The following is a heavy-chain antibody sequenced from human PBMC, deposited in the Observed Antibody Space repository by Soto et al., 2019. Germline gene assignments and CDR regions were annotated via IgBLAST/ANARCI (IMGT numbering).Heavy chain of an antibody. J-gene: IGHJ3*02. D-gene: IGHD3-16*02. CDR3: AADSSVTFGGVIVIGFDAFDI. CDR2: IVVGSGNT. Sequence: ASVKVSCKASGFTFTSSAVQWVRQARGQRLEWIGWIVVGSGNTNYAQKFQERVTITRDMSTSTAYMEPSSLRSEDTAVYYCAADSSVTFGGVIVIGFDAFDIWGQGTMVTVSS. CDR1: GFTFTSSA. V-gene: IGHV1-58*01.